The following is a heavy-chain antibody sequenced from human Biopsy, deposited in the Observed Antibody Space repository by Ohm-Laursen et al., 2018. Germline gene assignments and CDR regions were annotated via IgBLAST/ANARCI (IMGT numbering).Heavy chain of an antibody. Sequence: GSSVKVSCKASGYTFTSYEISWVRQAPGQGLEWMGWISTYNGNTNYAQKVQGRVTMTTDTSTSTAYMELRSLRSDDTAVYYCARGIGSMVRGVIINVNNWFDPWGQGTLVTVSS. CDR3: ARGIGSMVRGVIINVNNWFDP. CDR2: ISTYNGNT. J-gene: IGHJ5*02. CDR1: GYTFTSYE. D-gene: IGHD3-10*01. V-gene: IGHV1-18*01.